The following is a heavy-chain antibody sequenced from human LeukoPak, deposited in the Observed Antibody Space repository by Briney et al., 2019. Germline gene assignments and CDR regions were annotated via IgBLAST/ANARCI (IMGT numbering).Heavy chain of an antibody. V-gene: IGHV3-30*02. CDR1: GFTFSSYG. D-gene: IGHD4-11*01. J-gene: IGHJ4*02. CDR3: AKDLTTVTPFDY. Sequence: GGSLRLSCAASGFTFSSYGMHWVRQAPGKGLVWVAFIRYDGSNKYYADSVKGRFTISRDNSKNTLYLQMNSLRAEDTAVYYCAKDLTTVTPFDYWGQGTLVTVSS. CDR2: IRYDGSNK.